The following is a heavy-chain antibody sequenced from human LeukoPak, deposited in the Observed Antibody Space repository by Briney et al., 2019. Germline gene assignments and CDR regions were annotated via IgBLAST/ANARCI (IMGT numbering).Heavy chain of an antibody. CDR1: GFTFSNFA. D-gene: IGHD3-22*01. Sequence: GGSLRLSCEGSGFTFSNFAMNWVRQAPGKGLEWVSLIFASGGTTNYADSVKGRFTNSRDNSNNRVYLQMNSLRVDETAVYYCAKDSVRDGYHSLDYWGQGTLVTVSS. V-gene: IGHV3-23*01. CDR2: IFASGGTT. J-gene: IGHJ4*02. CDR3: AKDSVRDGYHSLDY.